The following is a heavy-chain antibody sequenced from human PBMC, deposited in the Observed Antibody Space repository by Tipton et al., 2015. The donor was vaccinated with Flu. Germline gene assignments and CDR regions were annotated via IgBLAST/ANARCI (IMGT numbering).Heavy chain of an antibody. CDR3: ARTYYYGSGSRISLGY. CDR1: GYSFTSYW. J-gene: IGHJ4*02. D-gene: IGHD3-10*01. CDR2: IYPGDSDT. V-gene: IGHV5-51*01. Sequence: QLVQSGPEVKKPGESLKISCKGSGYSFTSYWIGWVRQMPGKGLEWMGIIYPGDSDTRYSPSFQGQVTISADKSISTAYLQWSSLKASDTAMYYCARTYYYGSGSRISLGYWGQGTLVTVSS.